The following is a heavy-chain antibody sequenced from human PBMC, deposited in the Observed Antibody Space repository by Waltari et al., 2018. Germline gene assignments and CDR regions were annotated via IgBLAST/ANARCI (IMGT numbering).Heavy chain of an antibody. CDR1: GFTFSSYA. V-gene: IGHV3-30-3*01. J-gene: IGHJ6*03. D-gene: IGHD3-9*01. CDR2: ISYEGSNK. Sequence: QVQLVESGGGVVQPGRSLRLSCAASGFTFSSYAMHWVRQAPGKGLEWVAVISYEGSNKYYADAVKGRFTIARDNSKNTRYLPRNSLRAEDTAVYYCARGAGILTYYYYMDVWGKGTTVTVSS. CDR3: ARGAGILTYYYYMDV.